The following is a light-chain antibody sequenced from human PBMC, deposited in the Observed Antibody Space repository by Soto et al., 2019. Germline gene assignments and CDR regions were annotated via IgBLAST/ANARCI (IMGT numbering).Light chain of an antibody. V-gene: IGLV2-14*01. CDR2: EVT. J-gene: IGLJ1*01. Sequence: QSVLTQPASVSGSAGQSIAISCTGSSSDVGIYNYVSWYQRHPGKVPKLIIYEVTSRPSGVAIRFSGSKPGNTASVTVSGLQPGHEADYYCQSYGISLHNYVFGTETKVTVL. CDR3: QSYGISLHNYV. CDR1: SSDVGIYNY.